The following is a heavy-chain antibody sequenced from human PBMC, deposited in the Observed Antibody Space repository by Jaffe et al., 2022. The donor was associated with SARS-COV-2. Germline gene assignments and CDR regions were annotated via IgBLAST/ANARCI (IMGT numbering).Heavy chain of an antibody. CDR2: ISGSGGST. V-gene: IGHV3-23*01. CDR3: AKDLRRADWLLSYYYGMDV. J-gene: IGHJ6*02. CDR1: GFTFSSYA. D-gene: IGHD3-9*01. Sequence: EVQLLESGGGLVQPGGSLRLSCAASGFTFSSYAMSWVRQAPGKGLEWVSAISGSGGSTYYADSVKGRFTISRDNSKNTLYLQMNSLRAEDTAVYYCAKDLRRADWLLSYYYGMDVWGQGTTVTVSS.